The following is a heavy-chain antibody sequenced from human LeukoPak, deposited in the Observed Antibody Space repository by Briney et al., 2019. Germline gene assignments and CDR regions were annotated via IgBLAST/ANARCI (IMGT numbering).Heavy chain of an antibody. CDR2: INSDGSST. Sequence: GGSLRLSCAASGFAFSSYWMHWVRQAPGKGLVWVSRINSDGSSTSYADSVKGRFTISRDNAKNTVYLQMNSLRAEDTAVYYCAREEYYYDSSGYYWGQGTLVTVSS. D-gene: IGHD3-22*01. V-gene: IGHV3-74*01. J-gene: IGHJ4*02. CDR3: AREEYYYDSSGYY. CDR1: GFAFSSYW.